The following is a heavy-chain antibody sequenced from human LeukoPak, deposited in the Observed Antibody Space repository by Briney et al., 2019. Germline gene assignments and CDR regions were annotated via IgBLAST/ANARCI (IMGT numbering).Heavy chain of an antibody. D-gene: IGHD2-8*01. CDR2: ISPYNGHT. V-gene: IGHV1-18*01. CDR3: ARGEGYCTNGVCPFDY. CDR1: GYTFTNFG. J-gene: IGHJ4*02. Sequence: ASVKVSCKASGYTFTNFGISWVRQAPGQGLEWMGWISPYNGHTNYAQKFLGRVTMTTDTSTTTAYLELWSLRSDDTALYYCARGEGYCTNGVCPFDYWGQGTLVTVSS.